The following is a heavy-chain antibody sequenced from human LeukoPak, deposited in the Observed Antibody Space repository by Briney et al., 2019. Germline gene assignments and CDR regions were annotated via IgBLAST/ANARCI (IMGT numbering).Heavy chain of an antibody. V-gene: IGHV1-46*01. CDR3: TTDYYYYYMDV. CDR1: GYTFTSYY. Sequence: ASVKVSCKASGYTFTSYYMHWVRQAPGQGLEWMGIINPSGGSTSYAQKFQGRVIMTRDMSTSTVYMELSSLKTEDTAVYYCTTDYYYYYMDVWGKGTTVTISS. CDR2: INPSGGST. J-gene: IGHJ6*03.